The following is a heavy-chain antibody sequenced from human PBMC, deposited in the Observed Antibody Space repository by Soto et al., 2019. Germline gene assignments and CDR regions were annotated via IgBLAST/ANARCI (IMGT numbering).Heavy chain of an antibody. CDR1: GGSISSYY. Sequence: SETLSLTCTVSGGSISSYYWSWIRQPPGKGLEWIGYIYYSGSTNYNPSLKSRVTISVDTSKNQFSLKLSSVTAADTAVYYCARGTKWLRLLDVFDICGQGTMVTVSS. CDR3: ARGTKWLRLLDVFDI. CDR2: IYYSGST. D-gene: IGHD5-12*01. J-gene: IGHJ3*02. V-gene: IGHV4-59*01.